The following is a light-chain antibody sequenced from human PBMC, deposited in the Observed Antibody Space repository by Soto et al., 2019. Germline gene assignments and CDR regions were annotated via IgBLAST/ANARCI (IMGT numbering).Light chain of an antibody. J-gene: IGKJ3*01. CDR1: HDFDKQ. Sequence: CCVYVGGGGRVTRTCRSSHDFDKQLNCYQQHPGTAAKPRIYWSHNWETVVSSRFSGSGSGTDFTFTISSLQPADIATYFCQQYENPPRFIFGPGTKVDIK. V-gene: IGKV1-33*01. CDR2: WSH. CDR3: QQYENPPRFI.